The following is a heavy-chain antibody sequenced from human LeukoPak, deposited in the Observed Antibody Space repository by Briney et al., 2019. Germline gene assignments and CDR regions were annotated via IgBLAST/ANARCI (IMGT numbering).Heavy chain of an antibody. V-gene: IGHV1-2*06. Sequence: ASVKVSCKASGYTFTGYHLHWVRQAPGHGLEWMGRINPNSGDTIYAQKFQGRVTMTRDTSISTAYMELSRLRSDDTAVYYCARAPQWELLGYFDYWGQGTLVTVSS. J-gene: IGHJ4*02. CDR1: GYTFTGYH. CDR2: INPNSGDT. D-gene: IGHD1-26*01. CDR3: ARAPQWELLGYFDY.